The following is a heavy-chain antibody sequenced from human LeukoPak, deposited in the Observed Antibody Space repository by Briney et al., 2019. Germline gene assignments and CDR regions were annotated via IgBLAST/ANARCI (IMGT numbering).Heavy chain of an antibody. J-gene: IGHJ4*02. CDR3: ARDDRDGSGAVDY. CDR2: ISSSSSYI. V-gene: IGHV3-21*01. D-gene: IGHD3-10*01. CDR1: GFTFSSYS. Sequence: GGSLRLSCAASGFTFSSYSMNWVRQAPGKGLEWVSSISSSSSYIYYADSVKGRFTISRDNSKNTLYLQMNSLRAEDTAVYYCARDDRDGSGAVDYWGQGTLVTVSS.